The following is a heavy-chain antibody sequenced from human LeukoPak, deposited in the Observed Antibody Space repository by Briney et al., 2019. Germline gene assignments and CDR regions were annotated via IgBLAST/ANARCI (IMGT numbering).Heavy chain of an antibody. Sequence: PSETLSLTCTVSGGSIIGSTSYWGWIRQPPGKGLDWIGIINYSGSTYYNPSLRSRVTISVDTSKNQFSLKLNSVTASDTAVYYCARGYAYWGQGPLVTVSS. V-gene: IGHV4-39*01. D-gene: IGHD3-16*01. CDR3: ARGYAY. CDR1: GGSIIGSTSY. J-gene: IGHJ4*02. CDR2: INYSGST.